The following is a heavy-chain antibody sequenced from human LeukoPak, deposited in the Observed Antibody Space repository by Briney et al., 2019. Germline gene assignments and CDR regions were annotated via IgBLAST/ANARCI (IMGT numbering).Heavy chain of an antibody. CDR1: GGSISSYY. D-gene: IGHD2-15*01. J-gene: IGHJ4*02. CDR2: LYYSGST. Sequence: PSETLSLTCIVSGGSISSYYWSWIRQPPGKGLEWIGYLYYSGSTSYNPSLKSRVTVSLDTSKNQVSLKLSSVTAADTAVYYCARRYCSGGSCFFDYWGQGTLVTVSS. V-gene: IGHV4-59*08. CDR3: ARRYCSGGSCFFDY.